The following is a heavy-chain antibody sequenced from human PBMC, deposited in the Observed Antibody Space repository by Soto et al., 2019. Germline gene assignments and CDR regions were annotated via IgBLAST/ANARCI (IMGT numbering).Heavy chain of an antibody. D-gene: IGHD3-3*01. V-gene: IGHV5-51*01. CDR2: IYPGDSDT. Sequence: GESLKISCMGSVYSFTSYWIGWVRQMPGKGLEWMGIIYPGDSDTRYSPSFQGQVTISADKSISTAYLQWSSLKASDTAMYYCARIPADFWSGYPFDGMDVWGQGTTVTVSS. CDR1: VYSFTSYW. J-gene: IGHJ6*02. CDR3: ARIPADFWSGYPFDGMDV.